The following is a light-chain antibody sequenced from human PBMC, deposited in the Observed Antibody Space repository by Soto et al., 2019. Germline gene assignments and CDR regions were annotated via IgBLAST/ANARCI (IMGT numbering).Light chain of an antibody. J-gene: IGLJ2*01. CDR3: SSYTSSGTLVV. Sequence: QSALTQPASVSGSPGQSITISCTGTSSDVGGYNYVSWYQQHPGKAPKLIIYDVSNRPSGVSNRFSGSKSGNTASLPISGLQAEDEADYYCSSYTSSGTLVVFGGGTQLTVL. CDR2: DVS. V-gene: IGLV2-14*01. CDR1: SSDVGGYNY.